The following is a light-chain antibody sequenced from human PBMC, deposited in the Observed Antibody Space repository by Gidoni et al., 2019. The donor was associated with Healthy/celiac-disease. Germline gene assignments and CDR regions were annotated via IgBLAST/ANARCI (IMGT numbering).Light chain of an antibody. V-gene: IGKV3-11*01. CDR2: DAA. J-gene: IGKJ2*01. CDR3: QQRSNWPPRYT. Sequence: EIVLTPSPASLSLSPGELATLSCSTSQRVSSYLAWYQQKPGQAPRLLIHDAANRTTGIPARFSGSGSGTDFTLTISSLEPEDFAVDYCQQRSNWPPRYTFGQGTKVEIK. CDR1: QRVSSY.